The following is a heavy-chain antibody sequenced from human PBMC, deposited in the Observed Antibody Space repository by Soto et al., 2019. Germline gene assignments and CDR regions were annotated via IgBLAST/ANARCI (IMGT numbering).Heavy chain of an antibody. CDR1: GDSIDSTSYY. CDR2: IHSTGST. D-gene: IGHD2-21*01. V-gene: IGHV4-30-4*01. Sequence: PSETLSLTCTVSGDSIDSTSYYWSWVRQPPGKGLQWIGYIHSTGSTFYNPSLKSRVTKSIDTSKNQLSLNLRSVSAAYTAVYYCAGGRGEFDAWGQGTPVTVSS. CDR3: AGGRGEFDA. J-gene: IGHJ5*02.